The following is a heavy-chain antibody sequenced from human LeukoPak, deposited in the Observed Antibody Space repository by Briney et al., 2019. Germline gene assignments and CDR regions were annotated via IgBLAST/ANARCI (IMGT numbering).Heavy chain of an antibody. CDR2: INPNSGGT. Sequence: ASVKVSCKVSGYTLTELSMHWVRQAPGQGLEWMGWINPNSGGTNYAQKFQGRVTMTRDTSISTAYMELSRLRSDDTAVYYCARAMVRGVQGAFDIWGQGTMVTVSS. CDR1: GYTLTELS. V-gene: IGHV1-2*02. J-gene: IGHJ3*02. D-gene: IGHD3-10*01. CDR3: ARAMVRGVQGAFDI.